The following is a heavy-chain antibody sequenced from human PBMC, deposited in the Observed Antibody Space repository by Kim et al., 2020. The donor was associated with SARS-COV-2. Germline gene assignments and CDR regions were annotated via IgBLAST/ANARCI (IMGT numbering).Heavy chain of an antibody. CDR3: AKDADIVVVPAATLSLNFDY. J-gene: IGHJ4*02. Sequence: GGSLRLSCAASGFTFSSYGMHWVRQAPGKGLEWVAVISYDGSNKYYADSVKGRFTISRDNSKNTLYLQMNSLRAEDTAVYYCAKDADIVVVPAATLSLNFDYWGQGTLVTVSS. D-gene: IGHD2-2*01. CDR2: ISYDGSNK. CDR1: GFTFSSYG. V-gene: IGHV3-30*18.